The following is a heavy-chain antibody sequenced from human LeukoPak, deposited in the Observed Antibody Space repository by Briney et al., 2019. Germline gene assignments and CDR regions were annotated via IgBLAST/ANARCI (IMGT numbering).Heavy chain of an antibody. Sequence: HPGGSLRLSCAASGFTFSSYGMHWVRQAPGKGLEWVAVISYDGSNKYYADSVKGRFTISRDNSKNTLYLQMNSLRAEDTAVYYCAKGGPQPQWGQGTLVTVSS. CDR1: GFTFSSYG. D-gene: IGHD2-2*01. CDR3: AKGGPQPQ. CDR2: ISYDGSNK. V-gene: IGHV3-30*18. J-gene: IGHJ4*02.